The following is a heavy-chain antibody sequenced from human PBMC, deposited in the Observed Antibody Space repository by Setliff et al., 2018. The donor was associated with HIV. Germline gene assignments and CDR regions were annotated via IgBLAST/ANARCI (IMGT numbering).Heavy chain of an antibody. D-gene: IGHD1-26*01. CDR2: IKTKTDGGTT. CDR1: GFTFKNAW. CDR3: AKDRRVGYFDY. J-gene: IGHJ4*02. Sequence: GGSLRLSCAASGFTFKNAWMSWVRQAPGKGLEWVGRIKTKTDGGTTDYAAPVTGRFTISRDDSENSLYLQMNSLRAEDTAVYYCAKDRRVGYFDYWGQGTLVTVSS. V-gene: IGHV3-15*01.